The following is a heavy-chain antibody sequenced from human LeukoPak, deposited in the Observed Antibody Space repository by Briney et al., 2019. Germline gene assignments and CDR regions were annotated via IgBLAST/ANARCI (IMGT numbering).Heavy chain of an antibody. Sequence: PSETLSLTCTVSGGSLSRYYWSWIRQPPGMGLEWIGYIYYSGSTNYNPSLTSRVTISVDMSKNQFSLKLSSVTAPHTAVYYCARHDMDVAGAGLDYFDYWGQGTLVTVSS. CDR1: GGSLSRYY. V-gene: IGHV4-59*08. CDR2: IYYSGST. CDR3: ARHDMDVAGAGLDYFDY. J-gene: IGHJ4*02. D-gene: IGHD1-26*01.